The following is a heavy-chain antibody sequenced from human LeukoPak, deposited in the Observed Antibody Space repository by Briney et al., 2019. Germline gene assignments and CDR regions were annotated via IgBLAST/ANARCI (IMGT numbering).Heavy chain of an antibody. Sequence: PGGSLRLSCAASGFTFSSYAMSWVRQAPGKGLEWVSAISGSGGSTYYADSVKGRFTISRDNSKNTLYLQMISLRAEDTAVYYCARHLYYYDSSGYYRPRSGFDYWGQGTLVTVSS. CDR3: ARHLYYYDSSGYYRPRSGFDY. J-gene: IGHJ4*02. D-gene: IGHD3-22*01. CDR2: ISGSGGST. CDR1: GFTFSSYA. V-gene: IGHV3-23*01.